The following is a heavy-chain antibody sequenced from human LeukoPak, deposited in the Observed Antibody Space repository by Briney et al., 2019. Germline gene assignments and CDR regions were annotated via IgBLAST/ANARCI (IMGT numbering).Heavy chain of an antibody. CDR2: INHRGST. J-gene: IGHJ4*02. CDR3: ATRLLWELTVEDY. Sequence: LSLTCAVYGGSFSGYYWRWVRQPPGEGREWVGEINHRGSTNYNTSLTSGVTISVEKSKKQISRRRSSVTAADTAVYYCATRLLWELTVEDYWGQGTLVTVSS. D-gene: IGHD1-26*01. CDR1: GGSFSGYY. V-gene: IGHV4-34*01.